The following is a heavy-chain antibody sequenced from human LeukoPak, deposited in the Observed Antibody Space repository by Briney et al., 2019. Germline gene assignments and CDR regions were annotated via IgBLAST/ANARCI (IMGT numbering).Heavy chain of an antibody. CDR1: IDSFTNYY. Sequence: PSETLSLTCAVYIDSFTNYYWNWIRQTPGKGLEWIGEVNDSGGTNINPSLRSRVTISVDTSKNQFSLKLSSVTAADAAMYYCARDLLDNYYASGSKGWFDPWGQGTLVTVSS. CDR3: ARDLLDNYYASGSKGWFDP. V-gene: IGHV4-34*01. D-gene: IGHD3-10*01. CDR2: VNDSGGT. J-gene: IGHJ5*02.